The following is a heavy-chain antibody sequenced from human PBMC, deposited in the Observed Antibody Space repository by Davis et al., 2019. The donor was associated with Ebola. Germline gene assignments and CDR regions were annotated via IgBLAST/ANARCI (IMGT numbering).Heavy chain of an antibody. Sequence: SETLSLTCAVYGGSFSGYYWSWIRQPPGKGLEWIGEINHSGSTNYNPSLKSRVTISVDTSKNQFSLTLSSVTAADTAVYYCARIAAAGTPLYYYYGMDVWGQGTTVTVSS. CDR2: INHSGST. J-gene: IGHJ6*02. CDR3: ARIAAAGTPLYYYYGMDV. D-gene: IGHD6-13*01. CDR1: GGSFSGYY. V-gene: IGHV4-34*01.